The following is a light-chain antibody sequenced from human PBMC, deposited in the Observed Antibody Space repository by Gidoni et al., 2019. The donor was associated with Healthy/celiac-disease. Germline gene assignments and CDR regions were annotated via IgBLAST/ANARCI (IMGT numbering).Light chain of an antibody. J-gene: IGKJ3*01. CDR3: QQYGSSLRT. Sequence: ETVLTQSPVTWHLSPGERATLSCRASQSVSSSYLAWYQKKPGQAPRLLIYGASSRATGIPDRFSGSGSGTDFTLTISRLEPEDFAVYYCQQYGSSLRTFGPGTKVDIK. CDR1: QSVSSSY. CDR2: GAS. V-gene: IGKV3-20*01.